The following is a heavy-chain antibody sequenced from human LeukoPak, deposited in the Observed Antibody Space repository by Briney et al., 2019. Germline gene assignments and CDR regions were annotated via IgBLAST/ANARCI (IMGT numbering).Heavy chain of an antibody. CDR1: GFTFSNYC. V-gene: IGHV3-74*03. D-gene: IGHD1-26*01. J-gene: IGHJ4*02. CDR3: TRPDWATGSYDEF. CDR2: IKSDGTST. Sequence: GGSLRLSCTASGFTFSNYCMHWGRHAPGKGLMWVSRIKSDGTSTTYADSVKGRFTISRDNAKNTLFLQMTGLRVEDTVMYYCTRPDWATGSYDEFWGQGTRVTVSS.